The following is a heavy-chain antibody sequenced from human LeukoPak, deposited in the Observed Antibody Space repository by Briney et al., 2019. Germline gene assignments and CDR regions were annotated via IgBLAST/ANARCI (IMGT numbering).Heavy chain of an antibody. CDR1: GGSISSYY. D-gene: IGHD1-26*01. CDR2: IYTSGST. Sequence: SETLSLTGTVSGGSISSYYWSWIRQPAGKGLEWIGRIYTSGSTNYNPSLKRRVTISVETSKHQFSLKLRPVTLADPHVFYCARDWEESGSYVSFPVFDMWGERTVVTVSS. J-gene: IGHJ3*02. V-gene: IGHV4-4*07. CDR3: ARDWEESGSYVSFPVFDM.